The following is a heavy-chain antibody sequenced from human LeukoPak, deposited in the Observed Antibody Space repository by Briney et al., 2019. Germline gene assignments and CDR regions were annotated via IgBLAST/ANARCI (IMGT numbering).Heavy chain of an antibody. D-gene: IGHD6-13*01. Sequence: SETLSLTCTVSGDSITTYYWNWIRQSPGKGLEWIGYIYSSGSTNYNPSLKSRVTMSVDTSKNQFSLNVSSVTAADTAVYYCAKDPAAGTYDYWGQGTLVTVSS. J-gene: IGHJ4*02. CDR3: AKDPAAGTYDY. CDR2: IYSSGST. CDR1: GDSITTYY. V-gene: IGHV4-4*08.